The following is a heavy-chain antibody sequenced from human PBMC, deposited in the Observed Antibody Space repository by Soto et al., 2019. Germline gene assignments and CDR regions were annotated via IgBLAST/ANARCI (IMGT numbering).Heavy chain of an antibody. Sequence: EVQLLESGGGLVQPGGSLRLSCAASGFTFSSYAMNWVRQSPGEGLEWVSGMSASGAGTYYADSVRGRFTISRDNSKNTLYLQMNSLSAEDTALYYCAGEWFGECRALFDFWGQGTLVTVSS. V-gene: IGHV3-23*01. CDR1: GFTFSSYA. J-gene: IGHJ4*02. CDR3: AGEWFGECRALFDF. CDR2: MSASGAGT. D-gene: IGHD3-10*01.